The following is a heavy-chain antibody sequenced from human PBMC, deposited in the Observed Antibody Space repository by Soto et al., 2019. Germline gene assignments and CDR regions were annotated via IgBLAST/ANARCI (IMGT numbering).Heavy chain of an antibody. D-gene: IGHD2-2*02. CDR3: AINWMKYQLLYKKRVGAFDI. CDR2: FDPEDGET. CDR1: GYTLTELS. J-gene: IGHJ3*02. Sequence: GASVKVSCKVSGYTLTELSMHWVRQAPGKGLEWMGGFDPEDGETIYAQKFQGRVTMTEDTSTDTAYMELSSLRSEDTAVYYCAINWMKYQLLYKKRVGAFDIWGQGTMVTVSS. V-gene: IGHV1-24*01.